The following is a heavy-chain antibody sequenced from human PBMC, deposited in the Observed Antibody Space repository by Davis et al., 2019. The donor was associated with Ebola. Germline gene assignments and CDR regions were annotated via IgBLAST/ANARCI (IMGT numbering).Heavy chain of an antibody. V-gene: IGHV4-61*01. D-gene: IGHD7-27*01. Sequence: SETLSLTCTVSGASVSSNSYYWNWIRQPPGKGLEWIGYVYYSGSTNYNPSLKSRVTISVDTSKNQFSLKLRSVTAADTAVYYCARGTSGAEHWGQETLATVSS. CDR2: VYYSGST. J-gene: IGHJ4*02. CDR1: GASVSSNSYY. CDR3: ARGTSGAEH.